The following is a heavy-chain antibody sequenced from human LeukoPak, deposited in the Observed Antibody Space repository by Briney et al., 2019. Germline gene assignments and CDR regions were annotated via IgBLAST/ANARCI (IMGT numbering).Heavy chain of an antibody. Sequence: ASVRVSCKASGYTFTSYDINWVRQATGQGLEWMGWMNPNSGNTGYAQKFQGRVTMTRNTSISTAYMELSSLRSEDTAVYYCARGPYSSSWDAGWFDPWGQGTLVTVSS. CDR2: MNPNSGNT. CDR3: ARGPYSSSWDAGWFDP. V-gene: IGHV1-8*01. J-gene: IGHJ5*02. D-gene: IGHD6-13*01. CDR1: GYTFTSYD.